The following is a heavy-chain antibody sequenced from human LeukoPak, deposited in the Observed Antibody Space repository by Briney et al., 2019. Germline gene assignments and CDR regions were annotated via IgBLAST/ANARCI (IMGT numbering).Heavy chain of an antibody. J-gene: IGHJ4*02. CDR2: INPSGGST. D-gene: IGHD6-25*01. Sequence: XXXXQGLXXXXVINPSGGSTSYAQKFQGRVTMTRDTSTSTVYMEPSTLRSEDTAVYYCARRLSTSDLSYFDYWGQGTLVTVSS. CDR3: ARRLSTSDLSYFDY. V-gene: IGHV1-46*01.